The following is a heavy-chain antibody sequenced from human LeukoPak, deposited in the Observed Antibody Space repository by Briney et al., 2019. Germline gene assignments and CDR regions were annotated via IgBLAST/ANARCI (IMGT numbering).Heavy chain of an antibody. J-gene: IGHJ6*02. Sequence: PSETLSLTCTVSRGSISSYYWSWIRQSPGKGLEWIGYIHDSGSTNYNPSLESRVTLSVDTSKNQFSLKLSSVTAADTAVYYCARHLQYYGSGSFYPYYYGMDVWGQGTTVTVSS. CDR1: RGSISSYY. V-gene: IGHV4-59*08. CDR2: IHDSGST. D-gene: IGHD3-10*01. CDR3: ARHLQYYGSGSFYPYYYGMDV.